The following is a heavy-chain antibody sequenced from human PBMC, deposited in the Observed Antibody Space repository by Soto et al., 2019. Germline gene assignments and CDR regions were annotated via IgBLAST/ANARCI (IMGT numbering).Heavy chain of an antibody. D-gene: IGHD1-26*01. CDR1: GASISYNY. Sequence: PSETLSLTCSVSGASISYNYWNWVRQVPGKGLEWIAYMYYSGSTKYNPSLKSRVTISGDTSKNQVSLSLTSVTAADTGMYCCARSSGTYGTLDYWGEGTLVTVSS. CDR3: ARSSGTYGTLDY. V-gene: IGHV4-59*01. J-gene: IGHJ4*02. CDR2: MYYSGST.